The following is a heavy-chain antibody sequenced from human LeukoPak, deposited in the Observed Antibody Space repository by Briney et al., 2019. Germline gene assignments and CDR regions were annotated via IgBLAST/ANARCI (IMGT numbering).Heavy chain of an antibody. CDR2: INPSGGST. D-gene: IGHD2-2*01. V-gene: IGHV1-46*01. CDR3: AREEYYSSTSCYSDLAYYYGMDV. J-gene: IGHJ6*02. Sequence: ASVKVSCKASGYTFTSYYMHWVRQAPGQGLEWMGIINPSGGSTSYAQKFQGRVTMTRDTSTSTVYMELSSLRSEGTAVYYCAREEYYSSTSCYSDLAYYYGMDVWGQGTTVTVSS. CDR1: GYTFTSYY.